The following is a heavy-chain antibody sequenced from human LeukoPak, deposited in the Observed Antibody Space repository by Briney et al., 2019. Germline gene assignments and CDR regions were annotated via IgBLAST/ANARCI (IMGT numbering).Heavy chain of an antibody. D-gene: IGHD3-9*01. V-gene: IGHV4-59*08. Sequence: SETLSLTCTVSGDSINNYYWSWIRQSPGKGLEWIGYIYYSGSTNCNPSLRSRVTISVDTSKNQFSLKLSSVTAADTAVYYCARRGTIPWVNDAFDIWGQGTMVTVSS. CDR2: IYYSGST. J-gene: IGHJ3*02. CDR1: GDSINNYY. CDR3: ARRGTIPWVNDAFDI.